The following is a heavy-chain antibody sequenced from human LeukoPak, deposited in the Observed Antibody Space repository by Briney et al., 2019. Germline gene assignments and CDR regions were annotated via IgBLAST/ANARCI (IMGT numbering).Heavy chain of an antibody. CDR2: IYYSGST. V-gene: IGHV4-59*01. Sequence: PSETLSLTCTVSGGSISSYYWSWIRQSSGKGLEWIGYIYYSGSTNYNPSLKSRVTISVDTSKNQFSLKLSSVTAADTAEYYCARGAAAGPIFYYYGMDVWGQGTTVTVSS. D-gene: IGHD6-13*01. CDR3: ARGAAAGPIFYYYGMDV. J-gene: IGHJ6*02. CDR1: GGSISSYY.